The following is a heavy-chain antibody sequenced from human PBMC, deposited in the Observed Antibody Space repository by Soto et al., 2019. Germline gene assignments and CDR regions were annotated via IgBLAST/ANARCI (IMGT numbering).Heavy chain of an antibody. CDR1: GGSISSSSYY. Sequence: QLQLQESGPGLVKPSETLSLTCTVSGGSISSSSYYWGWIRQPPGKGLEWIGSIYYSGSTYYNPSRKSRVTISVDTSKNQFSLKLSSVTAADTAVYYCARQYCSSTSCYVLRWFDPWGQGTLVTVSS. D-gene: IGHD2-2*01. J-gene: IGHJ5*02. CDR2: IYYSGST. CDR3: ARQYCSSTSCYVLRWFDP. V-gene: IGHV4-39*01.